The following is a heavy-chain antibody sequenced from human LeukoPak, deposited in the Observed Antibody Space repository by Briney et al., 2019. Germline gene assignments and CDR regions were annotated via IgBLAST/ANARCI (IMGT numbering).Heavy chain of an antibody. CDR3: ARAKQQLDPFGI. CDR2: IIPVLSRT. J-gene: IGHJ3*02. CDR1: GVTFSSYT. V-gene: IGHV1-69*08. D-gene: IGHD6-13*01. Sequence: SLKVSCTASGVTFSSYTMNWVRQAPGHGLEWMGGIIPVLSRTNYAHKFQGRVTITADTSTNTAYLELSSPRSEDTVVYFCARAKQQLDPFGIWGEGTLVTVSS.